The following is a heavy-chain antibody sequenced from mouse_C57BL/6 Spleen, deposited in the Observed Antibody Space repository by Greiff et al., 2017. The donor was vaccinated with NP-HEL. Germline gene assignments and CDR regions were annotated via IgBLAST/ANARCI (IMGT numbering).Heavy chain of an antibody. J-gene: IGHJ1*03. D-gene: IGHD1-1*01. V-gene: IGHV1-76*01. CDR1: GYTFTDYF. CDR2: IYPGSGNT. Sequence: VQLQQSGAELVRPGASVKLSCKASGYTFTDYFINWVKQRPGQGLEWIARIYPGSGNTYYNEKFKGKATLTAEKSSSTAYMQLSSLTSEDSAVYFCARTTVVYWYFDVWGTGTTVTVSS. CDR3: ARTTVVYWYFDV.